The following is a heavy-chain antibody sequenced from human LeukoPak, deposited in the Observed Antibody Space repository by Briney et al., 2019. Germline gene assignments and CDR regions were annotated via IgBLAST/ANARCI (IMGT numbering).Heavy chain of an antibody. J-gene: IGHJ4*02. D-gene: IGHD3-22*01. Sequence: AGTLSLTCNVSGFSIRNGYYWGWIRQPPGKGLEWIGTINHSGTTYYNPSLKSRLTISVDTSKNQFSLKLTSVTAADTALYYCARDKKGATDSTIDFWGQGTLVTVSS. CDR1: GFSIRNGYY. V-gene: IGHV4-38-2*02. CDR2: INHSGTT. CDR3: ARDKKGATDSTIDF.